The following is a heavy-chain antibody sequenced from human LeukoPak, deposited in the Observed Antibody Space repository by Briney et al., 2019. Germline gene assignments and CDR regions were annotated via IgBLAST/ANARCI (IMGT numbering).Heavy chain of an antibody. CDR3: ARNAYCGGDCPLYYYYYYMDV. Sequence: ASVKVSCKASGYTFTSYGISWVRQAPGQGLEWMGWISAYNGNTNYAQKLQGRVTITADKSTSTAYMELSSLRSEDTAVYYCARNAYCGGDCPLYYYYYYMDVWGKGTTVTVSS. V-gene: IGHV1-18*01. CDR1: GYTFTSYG. J-gene: IGHJ6*03. D-gene: IGHD2-21*02. CDR2: ISAYNGNT.